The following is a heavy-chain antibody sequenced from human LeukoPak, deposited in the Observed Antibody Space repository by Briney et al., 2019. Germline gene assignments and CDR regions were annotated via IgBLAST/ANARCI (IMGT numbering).Heavy chain of an antibody. Sequence: GGSLRLSCAASGFTFSSYAMSWVRQAPGKGLEWVSAISGSGGSTYYADSVKGRFTISRDNSKNTLYLQMNSPRAEDTAVYYRAKALEYYYDNHDYWGQGTLVTVSS. D-gene: IGHD3-22*01. CDR2: ISGSGGST. CDR3: AKALEYYYDNHDY. CDR1: GFTFSSYA. J-gene: IGHJ4*02. V-gene: IGHV3-23*01.